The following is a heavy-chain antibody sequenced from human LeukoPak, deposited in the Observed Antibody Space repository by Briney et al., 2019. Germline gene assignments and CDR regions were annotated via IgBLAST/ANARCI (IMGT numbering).Heavy chain of an antibody. CDR3: ARGATRDYYYYGMDV. J-gene: IGHJ6*02. CDR2: ISYDGSNK. CDR1: GFTFSSYA. V-gene: IGHV3-30-3*01. Sequence: GGSLRLSCAASGFTFSSYAMHWVRQAPGKGLEWVAVISYDGSNKYYADSVKGRFTISRDNSKNTLYLQMNSLRAEDTAVYYCARGATRDYYYYGMDVWGQGTTVTVSS.